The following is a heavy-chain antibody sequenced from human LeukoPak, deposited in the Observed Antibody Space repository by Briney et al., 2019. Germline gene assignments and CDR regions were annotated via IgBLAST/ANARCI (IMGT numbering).Heavy chain of an antibody. Sequence: PSETLSLTCAVYGGSFSGYYWSWIRQPPGKGLEWIGEINHSGSTNYNPSLKSRVTISVDTSKNQFSLKLSSVTAADTAVYYCARAGSSGWYYDRYYYYYGMDVWGQGTTVTVSS. V-gene: IGHV4-34*01. D-gene: IGHD6-19*01. CDR3: ARAGSSGWYYDRYYYYYGMDV. CDR2: INHSGST. J-gene: IGHJ6*02. CDR1: GGSFSGYY.